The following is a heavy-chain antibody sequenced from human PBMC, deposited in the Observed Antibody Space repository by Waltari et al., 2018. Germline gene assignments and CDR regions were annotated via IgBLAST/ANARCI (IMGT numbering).Heavy chain of an antibody. D-gene: IGHD3-3*01. V-gene: IGHV3-30*01. CDR3: ARDSAPFGVVIPWY. CDR1: GFTFSSYA. Sequence: QVQLVESGGGVVQPGRSLRLSCAASGFTFSSYAMHWVRQAPGKGLEWVAVISYDGSNKDYADSVKGRFTISRDNSKNTLYLQMNSLRAEDTAVYYCARDSAPFGVVIPWYWGQGTLVTVSS. J-gene: IGHJ4*02. CDR2: ISYDGSNK.